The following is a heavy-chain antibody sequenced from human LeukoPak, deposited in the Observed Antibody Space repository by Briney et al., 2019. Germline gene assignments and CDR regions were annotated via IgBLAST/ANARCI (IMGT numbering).Heavy chain of an antibody. Sequence: GASVKVSCKASGYTFTSYGISWVRQAPGQGLEWMGWISAYNGNTNYAQRLQGRVTMTTDTSTSTAYMELRSLRSDDTAVYYCARGRRQWLGDYYYYYMDVWGKGTTVTVSS. D-gene: IGHD6-19*01. J-gene: IGHJ6*03. CDR1: GYTFTSYG. V-gene: IGHV1-18*01. CDR2: ISAYNGNT. CDR3: ARGRRQWLGDYYYYYMDV.